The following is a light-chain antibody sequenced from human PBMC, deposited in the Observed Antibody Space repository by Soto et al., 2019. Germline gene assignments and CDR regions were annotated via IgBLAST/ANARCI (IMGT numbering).Light chain of an antibody. V-gene: IGKV3-11*01. Sequence: EIVLTQSPGTLSLSPGERVTLSCRASQNVRTNYLAWYQQKPGQAPRLLIYDASNRATGIPARFSGSGSGTDFTLTISSLEPEDFAVYYCQERTGWPPWTFGQGTKVDIK. CDR1: QNVRTNY. J-gene: IGKJ1*01. CDR2: DAS. CDR3: QERTGWPPWT.